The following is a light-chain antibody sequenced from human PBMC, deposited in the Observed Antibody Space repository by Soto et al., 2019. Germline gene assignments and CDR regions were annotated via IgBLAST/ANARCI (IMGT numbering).Light chain of an antibody. J-gene: IGLJ2*01. CDR3: CSYADTNTLV. Sequence: QSVLTQPASVSGSPGQSITISCTGTSSDVGSYNLVSWYQQHPGKAPKLMIYEGSKRPSGVSNRFSGSKSGNTASLTISGLQAEDEADYHCCSYADTNTLVFGGGTQLTVL. CDR2: EGS. CDR1: SSDVGSYNL. V-gene: IGLV2-23*01.